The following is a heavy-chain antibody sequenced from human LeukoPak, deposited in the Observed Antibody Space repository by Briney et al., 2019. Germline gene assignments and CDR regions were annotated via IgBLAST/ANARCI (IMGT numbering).Heavy chain of an antibody. Sequence: ASVKVSCKASGYTFTGYYMHWVRQAPGQGLEWMGWINPNNDCTNYAQKLQGRVIKTTDTSTSTAYMELRSLRSDDTAVYYCARVWKVYSSSWYEIDWGQGTLVSVSS. CDR1: GYTFTGYY. J-gene: IGHJ4*02. CDR2: INPNNDCT. CDR3: ARVWKVYSSSWYEID. D-gene: IGHD6-13*01. V-gene: IGHV1-18*04.